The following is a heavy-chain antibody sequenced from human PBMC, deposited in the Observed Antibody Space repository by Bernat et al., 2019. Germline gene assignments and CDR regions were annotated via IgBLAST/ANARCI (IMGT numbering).Heavy chain of an antibody. CDR3: ARGANILTGYYFL. CDR2: INPSGST. V-gene: IGHV4-34*01. D-gene: IGHD3-9*01. J-gene: IGHJ4*02. CDR1: GASFSGNY. Sequence: QVQLQQWGAGLLKPSETQSLTCAVYGASFSGNYWTWIRQPPGKGLEWVGQINPSGSTNYNPSLKSRVTISVDTSKNHLSLNLTSVTAADTAVYYCARGANILTGYYFLWGQGTLVTVSS.